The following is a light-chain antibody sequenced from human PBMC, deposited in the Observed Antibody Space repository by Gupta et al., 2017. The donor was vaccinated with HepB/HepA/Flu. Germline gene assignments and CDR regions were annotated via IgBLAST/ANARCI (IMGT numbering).Light chain of an antibody. CDR1: ENIRSS. J-gene: IGKJ1*01. CDR3: HQSSSLPWT. V-gene: IGKV6-21*01. Sequence: VLTQSPDFLSVTPKEKVTITCRASENIRSSLHWYQQRPDQSPKLLIKFGSQSLSGVPSRFSGRGSGTDFTLTINSLEPEDAATYYCHQSSSLPWTFGQGTKVELK. CDR2: FGS.